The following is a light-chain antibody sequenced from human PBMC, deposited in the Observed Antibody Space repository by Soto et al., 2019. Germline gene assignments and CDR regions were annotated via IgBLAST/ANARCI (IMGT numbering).Light chain of an antibody. CDR3: SSYAGSSNV. CDR1: SSYVGGYNC. J-gene: IGLJ1*01. CDR2: EVN. Sequence: QAVVTPPPSASGSPGQSVAISCTGTSSYVGGYNCVSWYQQHPGKAPKLMIYEVNKRPSGVPDRFSGSKSGNTASLTVSGLHAEDEANYYCSSYAGSSNVFGTGTKLAVL. V-gene: IGLV2-8*01.